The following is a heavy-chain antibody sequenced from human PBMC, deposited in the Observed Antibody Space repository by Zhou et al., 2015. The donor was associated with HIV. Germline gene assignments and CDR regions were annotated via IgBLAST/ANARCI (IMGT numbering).Heavy chain of an antibody. J-gene: IGHJ3*01. Sequence: QVQLVQSGAEVKKPGSSVKVSCKASGGTFSSYAISWVRQAPGQGLEWMGGIIPMFDIKNYAQKFRARLTITVDQYTNTAYMELSSLTSEDAAIYFCARGNMNHDYGLDLWGQGTKVIVS. V-gene: IGHV1-69*17. CDR2: IIPMFDIK. CDR1: GGTFSSYA. CDR3: ARGNMNHDYGLDL. D-gene: IGHD4/OR15-4a*01.